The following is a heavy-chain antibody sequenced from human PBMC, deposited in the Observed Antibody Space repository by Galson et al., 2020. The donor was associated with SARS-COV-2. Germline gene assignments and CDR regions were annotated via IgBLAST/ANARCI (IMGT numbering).Heavy chain of an antibody. CDR2: ISYDGSEK. Sequence: LSLTCAASGFTFFSYAINWVRQAPGKGLEWAAVISYDGSEKYYGDSVRGRFTISRDNSRNTLYLQMDSLRPEDTAVYYCARSGPSLAGTMGAFDIWGQGTMVTVSS. D-gene: IGHD6-19*01. CDR1: GFTFFSYA. CDR3: ARSGPSLAGTMGAFDI. J-gene: IGHJ3*02. V-gene: IGHV3-30*04.